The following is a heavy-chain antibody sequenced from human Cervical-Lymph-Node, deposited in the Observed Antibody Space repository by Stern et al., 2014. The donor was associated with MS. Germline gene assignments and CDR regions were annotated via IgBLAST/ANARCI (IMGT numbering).Heavy chain of an antibody. V-gene: IGHV3-33*01. J-gene: IGHJ4*02. CDR2: IWRDGSEK. CDR3: ATITPVDY. D-gene: IGHD1-14*01. Sequence: VQLVESGGNVVQPGNSLRLSFAASGLTFSNYGMHWVRQAPGKGLEWVAVIWRDGSEKYYADSVKGRFTVSRDNSKNTVYLEMNSLRAEDTALYYCATITPVDYWGQGTLVIVSS. CDR1: GLTFSNYG.